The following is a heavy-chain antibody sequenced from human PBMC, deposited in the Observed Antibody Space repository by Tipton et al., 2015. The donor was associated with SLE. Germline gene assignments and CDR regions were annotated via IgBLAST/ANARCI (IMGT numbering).Heavy chain of an antibody. CDR2: IYTSGST. D-gene: IGHD4-17*01. J-gene: IGHJ4*02. CDR3: ARRTYGDYEDY. CDR1: GGSISSSSYY. Sequence: TLSLTCTVSGGSISSSSYYWGWIRQPPGKGLEWIGYIYTSGSTNYNPSLKSRVTISVDTSKNQFSLKLSSVTAADTAVYYCARRTYGDYEDYWGQGTLVTVSS. V-gene: IGHV4-61*05.